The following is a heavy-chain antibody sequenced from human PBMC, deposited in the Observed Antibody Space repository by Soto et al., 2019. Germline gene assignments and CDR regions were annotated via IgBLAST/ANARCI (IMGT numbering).Heavy chain of an antibody. CDR3: TTYSSGWG. CDR2: IKSKTDVGTT. Sequence: EVQLVESGGGLVKPGGSLRLSCAASGFTFSNAWMSWVRQAPGKGLEWVGRIKSKTDVGTTDYPAPVKGRFTISRDDSKNTLYLQMNSLTLEDTAVYYCTTYSSGWGWGQGTLVTVSS. V-gene: IGHV3-15*01. CDR1: GFTFSNAW. J-gene: IGHJ4*02. D-gene: IGHD6-19*01.